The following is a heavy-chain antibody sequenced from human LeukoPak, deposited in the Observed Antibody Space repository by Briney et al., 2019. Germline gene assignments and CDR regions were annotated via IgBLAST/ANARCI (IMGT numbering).Heavy chain of an antibody. CDR2: MNPNSGNT. J-gene: IGHJ6*03. CDR3: ARGNRVLLWPGPIRDYYIDV. V-gene: IGHV1-8*01. D-gene: IGHD3-10*01. CDR1: GYTFTSYD. Sequence: WASVKVSCKASGYTFTSYDINWVRQATGQGLEWMGWMNPNSGNTGYAQKFQGRVTMTRNTSISTAYMELSSLRSEDTAVYYCARGNRVLLWPGPIRDYYIDVWGKGTTVTVSS.